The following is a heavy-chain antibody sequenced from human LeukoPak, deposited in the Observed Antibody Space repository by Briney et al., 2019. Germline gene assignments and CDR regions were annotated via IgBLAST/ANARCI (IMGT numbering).Heavy chain of an antibody. CDR2: IKEDGSEK. CDR1: AFTFSAYA. J-gene: IGHJ4*02. V-gene: IGHV3-7*01. D-gene: IGHD3-10*01. Sequence: GSSLRLSCAASAFTFSAYALHWVRQAPGKGLEWVANIKEDGSEKYYVDSVKGRFTISRDNAKNSLYLQVNSLRAEDTAVYYCARGQITVALWGQGTLVTVSS. CDR3: ARGQITVAL.